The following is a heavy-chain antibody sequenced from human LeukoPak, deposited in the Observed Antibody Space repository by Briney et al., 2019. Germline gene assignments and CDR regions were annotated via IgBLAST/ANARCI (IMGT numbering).Heavy chain of an antibody. CDR3: ARPRTLNWNDVGDWYFDL. J-gene: IGHJ2*01. CDR2: IYHSGST. CDR1: GGSISSGGYY. D-gene: IGHD1-1*01. V-gene: IGHV4-30-2*03. Sequence: SETLSLTCTVSGGSISSGGYYWSWIRQPPGKGLEWIGYIYHSGSTYYNPSLKSRVTISVDTSKNQFSLKLSSVTAADTAVYYCARPRTLNWNDVGDWYFDLWGRGTLVTVSS.